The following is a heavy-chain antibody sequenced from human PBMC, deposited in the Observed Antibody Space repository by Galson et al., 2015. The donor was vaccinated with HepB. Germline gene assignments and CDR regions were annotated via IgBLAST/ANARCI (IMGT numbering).Heavy chain of an antibody. Sequence: SVKVSCKASGYTLTDYFIHWVRQAPGQGLEWMGRINPNSGGANYAQKFQGRVTMTRDTSISTGYMELSRLRSDDTAVYYCARESAHVAATDYWGQGTLVTVSS. CDR2: INPNSGGA. V-gene: IGHV1-2*06. D-gene: IGHD2-15*01. CDR3: ARESAHVAATDY. CDR1: GYTLTDYF. J-gene: IGHJ4*02.